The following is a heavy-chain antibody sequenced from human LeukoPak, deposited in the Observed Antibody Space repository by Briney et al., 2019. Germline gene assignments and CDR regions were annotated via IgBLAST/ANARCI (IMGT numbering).Heavy chain of an antibody. V-gene: IGHV4-4*07. CDR1: GGSISSYY. D-gene: IGHD6-13*01. CDR2: IYSDGNT. Sequence: SETLSLTCTVSGGSISSYYWSRIRQPAGKGLEWIGRIYSDGNTNYNPSFKSRVTMSVDTSRNQFSLRLTSVTAADTAVYYCARFSSSNGNWYPEDNWGQGTPVTVSS. CDR3: ARFSSSNGNWYPEDN. J-gene: IGHJ4*02.